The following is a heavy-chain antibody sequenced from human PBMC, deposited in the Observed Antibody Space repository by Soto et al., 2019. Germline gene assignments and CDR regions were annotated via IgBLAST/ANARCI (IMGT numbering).Heavy chain of an antibody. V-gene: IGHV1-8*01. CDR3: ARGPLYYDFWSGYYSWFDP. J-gene: IGHJ5*02. D-gene: IGHD3-3*01. Sequence: ASVKVSCKASGHTFTSYDINWVRQATGQGLEWMGWMNPNSGNTGYAQKFQGRVTMTRNTSISTAYMELSSLRSEDTAVYYCARGPLYYDFWSGYYSWFDPWGQGTLVTVSS. CDR2: MNPNSGNT. CDR1: GHTFTSYD.